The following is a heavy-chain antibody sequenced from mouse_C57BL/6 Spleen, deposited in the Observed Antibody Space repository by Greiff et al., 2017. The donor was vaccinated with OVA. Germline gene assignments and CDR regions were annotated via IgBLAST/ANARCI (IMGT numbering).Heavy chain of an antibody. Sequence: QVQLQQPGAELVRPGTSVKLSCKASGYTFTSYWMHWVKQRPGQGLEWIGVIDPSDSYTNYNQKFKGKATLTVDTSSSTAYMQLSSLTSEDSAVYYCARLNYGSSPYAMDYWGKGTSVTVSS. D-gene: IGHD1-1*01. CDR2: IDPSDSYT. CDR1: GYTFTSYW. V-gene: IGHV1-59*01. CDR3: ARLNYGSSPYAMDY. J-gene: IGHJ4*01.